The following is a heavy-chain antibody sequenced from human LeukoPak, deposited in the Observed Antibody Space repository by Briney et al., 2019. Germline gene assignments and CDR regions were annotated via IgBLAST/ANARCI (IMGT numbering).Heavy chain of an antibody. CDR3: ARESSSSWYGGVYYYYYYMDV. CDR1: GFTFSSYW. D-gene: IGHD6-13*01. CDR2: IKQDGSEK. J-gene: IGHJ6*03. Sequence: GGSLRLSCAASGFTFSSYWMSWGRQAPGKGLEWVANIKQDGSEKYYVDSVKGRFTISRDNAKNSLYLQMNSLRAEDTAVYYCARESSSSWYGGVYYYYYYMDVWGKGTTVTVSS. V-gene: IGHV3-7*01.